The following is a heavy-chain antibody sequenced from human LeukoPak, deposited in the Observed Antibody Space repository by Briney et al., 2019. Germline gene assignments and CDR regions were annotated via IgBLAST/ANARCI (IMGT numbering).Heavy chain of an antibody. Sequence: GGSLRLSCAASGFTFNTAWMAWVRQAPGKGLEWVGRIRSKSDGGTTYYAAPVKGRFTISRDDSKNTLYLQMNSLKIEDTALYYCTRDLRLWGQGTLVTVSS. CDR3: TRDLRL. J-gene: IGHJ1*01. CDR1: GFTFNTAW. V-gene: IGHV3-15*01. CDR2: IRSKSDGGTT. D-gene: IGHD3-16*01.